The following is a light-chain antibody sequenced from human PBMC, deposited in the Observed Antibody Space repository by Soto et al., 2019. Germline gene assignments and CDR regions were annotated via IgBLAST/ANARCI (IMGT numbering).Light chain of an antibody. CDR3: QQYNTYSSLT. CDR2: DAS. J-gene: IGKJ4*01. CDR1: QSISSW. Sequence: DIQMTQSPSTLSASVGDRVTITCRASQSISSWLAWYQQKLGRAPRLLIYDASSLESGVPSRFSGSGYGTEFTLTISSLQPDDFATYYCQQYNTYSSLTFGGGTKVELK. V-gene: IGKV1-5*01.